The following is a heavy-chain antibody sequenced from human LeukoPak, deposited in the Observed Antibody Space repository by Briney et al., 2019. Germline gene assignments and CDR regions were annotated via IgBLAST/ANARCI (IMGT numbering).Heavy chain of an antibody. CDR3: ASGAGWLIAY. CDR1: GGHIDSVY. D-gene: IGHD6-19*01. CDR2: IDNSGST. Sequence: PSETLSLTCSVSGGHIDSVYWNWIRQPPGKGLEWIGYIDNSGSTKYNPSLQSRITMSRDTSKKQFSLKLTSVTAADTAMYYCASGAGWLIAYWGQGTLVSVSS. J-gene: IGHJ4*02. V-gene: IGHV4-4*08.